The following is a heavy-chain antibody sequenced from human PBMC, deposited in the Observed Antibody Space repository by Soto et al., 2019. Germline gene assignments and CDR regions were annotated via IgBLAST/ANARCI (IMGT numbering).Heavy chain of an antibody. Sequence: GGSLRLSCAASGFTFSSYSMNWVRQAPGKGLEWVSYISSSSSTIYYADSVKGRFTISRDNAKNSLYLQMNSLRDEDTAVYYCARDPTPLNYYDSSGYYDYWGQGTLVTVSS. J-gene: IGHJ4*02. CDR1: GFTFSSYS. V-gene: IGHV3-48*02. CDR3: ARDPTPLNYYDSSGYYDY. D-gene: IGHD3-22*01. CDR2: ISSSSSTI.